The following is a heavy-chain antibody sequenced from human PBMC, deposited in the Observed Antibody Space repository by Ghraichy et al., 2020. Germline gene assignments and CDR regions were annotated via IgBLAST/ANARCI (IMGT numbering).Heavy chain of an antibody. D-gene: IGHD3-22*01. CDR1: GYTFTGYY. Sequence: ASVKVSCKASGYTFTGYYMHWVRQAPGQGLEWMGWINPNSGGTNYAQKFQGRVTMTRDTSISTAYMELSRLRSDDTAVYYCARDYYDSSGNYIYDYWGQGTLVTVSS. J-gene: IGHJ4*02. V-gene: IGHV1-2*02. CDR2: INPNSGGT. CDR3: ARDYYDSSGNYIYDY.